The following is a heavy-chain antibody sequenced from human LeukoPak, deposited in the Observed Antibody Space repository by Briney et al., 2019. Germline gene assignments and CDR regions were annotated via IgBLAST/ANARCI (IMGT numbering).Heavy chain of an antibody. D-gene: IGHD4-17*01. J-gene: IGHJ4*02. CDR1: GYTFTSYY. Sequence: GASVKVSCKASGYTFTSYYMHWVRQAPGQGLEWMGIINPSGGSTSYAQKFQGRVTMTRDTSTSTVYMEPSSLRSEYKSVYYCARAFSYGDYFDYWGQGTLVTVSS. CDR3: ARAFSYGDYFDY. V-gene: IGHV1-46*01. CDR2: INPSGGST.